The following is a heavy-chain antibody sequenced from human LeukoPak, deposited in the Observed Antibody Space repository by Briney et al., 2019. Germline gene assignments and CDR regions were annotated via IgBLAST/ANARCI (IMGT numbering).Heavy chain of an antibody. CDR3: ARDLVVPAAMLGYYYYYGMDV. CDR1: GFTVSSNY. J-gene: IGHJ6*02. Sequence: GGSLRLSCAASGFTVSSNYMSWVRQAPGKGLEWVSVIYSGGSTYYADSVKGRFTISRDNSKNTLYLQMNSLRAEDTAVYYCARDLVVPAAMLGYYYYYGMDVSGQGTTVTVSS. D-gene: IGHD2-2*01. V-gene: IGHV3-66*01. CDR2: IYSGGST.